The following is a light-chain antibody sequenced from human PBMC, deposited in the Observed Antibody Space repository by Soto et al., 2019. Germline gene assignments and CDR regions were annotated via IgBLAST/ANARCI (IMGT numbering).Light chain of an antibody. J-gene: IGLJ1*01. Sequence: SYELTQPPSVSVSPGRTASITCSGDKLGDKYACWYQQKPGQSPVLVIYQDSKRPSGIPERFSGSNSGNTATLTISGTQAMDEADYYCQAWDSSTAVFGTGTKLTVL. CDR3: QAWDSSTAV. CDR2: QDS. V-gene: IGLV3-1*01. CDR1: KLGDKY.